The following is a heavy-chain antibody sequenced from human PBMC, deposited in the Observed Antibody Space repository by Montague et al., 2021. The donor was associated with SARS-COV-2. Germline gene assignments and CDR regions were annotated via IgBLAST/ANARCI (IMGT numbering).Heavy chain of an antibody. J-gene: IGHJ6*02. CDR2: ISHGGGT. CDR1: GGSFSSY. D-gene: IGHD2-15*01. Sequence: SETLSLTCDVYGGSFSSYWSWIRQPPGRGLEWVGQISHGGGTNYNPSLKSRVTISVDTSKNQVSLKLSSVTAADTAVYYCASHCGGGRCYFGMDVWSQGTTVTVSS. V-gene: IGHV4-34*01. CDR3: ASHCGGGRCYFGMDV.